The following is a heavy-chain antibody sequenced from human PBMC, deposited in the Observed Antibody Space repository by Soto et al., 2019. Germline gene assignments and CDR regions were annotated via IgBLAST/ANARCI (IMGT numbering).Heavy chain of an antibody. V-gene: IGHV4-34*01. CDR2: INHSGST. J-gene: IGHJ5*02. Sequence: SETLSLTCAVYGGSFSGYYWSWIRQPPGKGLEWIGEINHSGSTNYNPSLKSRVTISVDTSKNQFSLKLSSVTAADTAVYYCASFHSWWELPHRGHTKRGKTYNWFDPWGQGTLVTVSS. CDR1: GGSFSGYY. D-gene: IGHD1-26*01. CDR3: ASFHSWWELPHRGHTKRGKTYNWFDP.